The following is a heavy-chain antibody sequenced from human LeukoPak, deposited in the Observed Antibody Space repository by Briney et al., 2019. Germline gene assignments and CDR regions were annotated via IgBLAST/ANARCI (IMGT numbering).Heavy chain of an antibody. J-gene: IGHJ5*02. CDR3: ARDDYGDSKGRFDP. CDR1: GYTFTNYG. Sequence: GASVKVSCKASGYTFTNYGITWVRQAPGQGLEWMGWISVYNGNTNYAQKLQDRLTMTTDTSKSTAYMELRSLRSDDTAVYYCARDDYGDSKGRFDPWGQGTLVTVSS. CDR2: ISVYNGNT. D-gene: IGHD4-17*01. V-gene: IGHV1-18*01.